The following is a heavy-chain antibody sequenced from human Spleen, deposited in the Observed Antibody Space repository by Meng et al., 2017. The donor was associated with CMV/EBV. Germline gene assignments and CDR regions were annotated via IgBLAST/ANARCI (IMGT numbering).Heavy chain of an antibody. CDR1: GGSVSSGSYC. Sequence: SETLSLTCTVSGGSVSSGSYCWSWIRQPPGKGLEWIGYIYYSGSTNYNPSLKSRVTISVDTSKNQFSLELSSVTAADTAVYYCARGSHPRLDYWGQGTLVTVSS. CDR2: IYYSGST. CDR3: ARGSHPRLDY. J-gene: IGHJ4*02. D-gene: IGHD6-6*01. V-gene: IGHV4-61*01.